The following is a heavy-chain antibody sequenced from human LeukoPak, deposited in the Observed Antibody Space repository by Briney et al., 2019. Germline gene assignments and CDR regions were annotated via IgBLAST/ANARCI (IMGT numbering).Heavy chain of an antibody. CDR3: ARGRATDLSYYYYGMDV. Sequence: SVKVSCKATGGTFSSYAISWVRQAPGQGLEWMGGIIPIFGTANYAQKFQGRVTITADESTSTAYMELSSLRSEDTAVYYCARGRATDLSYYYYGMDVWGQGTTVTVSS. J-gene: IGHJ6*02. CDR1: GGTFSSYA. V-gene: IGHV1-69*13. D-gene: IGHD5-12*01. CDR2: IIPIFGTA.